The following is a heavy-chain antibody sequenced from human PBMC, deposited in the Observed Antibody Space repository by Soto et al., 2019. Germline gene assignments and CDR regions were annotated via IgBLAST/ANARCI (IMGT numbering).Heavy chain of an antibody. CDR2: IYDSGST. V-gene: IGHV4-30-2*01. CDR1: GDSISRGGYS. Sequence: SETLSLTCAVSGDSISRGGYSWTWIRQPPGKALEWIGNIYDSGSTSYNPSLKSRVTMSVDTSKNQFSLMLTSVTAADTAVYFCARGSSSHYDYGMDVWGQGTTVTVSS. J-gene: IGHJ6*02. CDR3: ARGSSSHYDYGMDV. D-gene: IGHD6-6*01.